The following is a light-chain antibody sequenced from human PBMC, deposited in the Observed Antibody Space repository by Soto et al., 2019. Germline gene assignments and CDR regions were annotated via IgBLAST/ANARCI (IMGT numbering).Light chain of an antibody. CDR1: RDVGSD. V-gene: IGKV1-6*01. CDR2: AAS. Sequence: TQMTQSPLSLSASVGEKIIITCRASRDVGSDVSWYQQKPGQAPKLVIYAASNLYTGVPSRFSGRRSGTEFTHTISSLQPEDFASYYCLQDYGDSWAFGQGTKVDIK. CDR3: LQDYGDSWA. J-gene: IGKJ1*01.